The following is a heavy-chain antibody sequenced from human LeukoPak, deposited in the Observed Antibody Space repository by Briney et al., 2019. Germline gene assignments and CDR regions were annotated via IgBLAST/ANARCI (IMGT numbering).Heavy chain of an antibody. CDR3: VRDLYDHFLDY. CDR1: GFTFSSYG. J-gene: IGHJ4*02. Sequence: GGSLRLSCAASGFTFSSYGIHWVRQAPGKGLEWVAGVRYDGSDKFHEDYVKGRFTISRDNSKNTVTLQMNSLRAEDTAVYYCVRDLYDHFLDYWGQGTVVTVSS. V-gene: IGHV3-33*01. CDR2: VRYDGSDK. D-gene: IGHD1-1*01.